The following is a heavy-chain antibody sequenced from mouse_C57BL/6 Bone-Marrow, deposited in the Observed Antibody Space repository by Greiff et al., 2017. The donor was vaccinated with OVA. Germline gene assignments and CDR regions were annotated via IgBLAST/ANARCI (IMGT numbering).Heavy chain of an antibody. V-gene: IGHV5-12*01. D-gene: IGHD2-2*01. J-gene: IGHJ2*01. Sequence: EVMLVESGGGLVQPGGSLKLSCAASGFTFSDYYMYWVRQTPEKRLEWVAYISNGGGSTYYPDTVKGRFAIARDNAKNTLYLQTSRLKSEDTAMYDCASQGYPHYVDYWGQGTTLTVSS. CDR1: GFTFSDYY. CDR2: ISNGGGST. CDR3: ASQGYPHYVDY.